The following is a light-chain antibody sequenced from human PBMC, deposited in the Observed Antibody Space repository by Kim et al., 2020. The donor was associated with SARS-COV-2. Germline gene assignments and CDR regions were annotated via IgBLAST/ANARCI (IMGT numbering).Light chain of an antibody. V-gene: IGKV1-17*03. CDR3: LQHRSYPRT. CDR2: AAS. J-gene: IGKJ2*01. Sequence: DIQMTQSPSAMSASVGDTVTISCRASQDINQNLVWFQQKPGQVPKRLLYAASRPQSGVPSRFSGSGSGTEFTLTITSLQPEDFATYYCLQHRSYPRTFGQGTKLEI. CDR1: QDINQN.